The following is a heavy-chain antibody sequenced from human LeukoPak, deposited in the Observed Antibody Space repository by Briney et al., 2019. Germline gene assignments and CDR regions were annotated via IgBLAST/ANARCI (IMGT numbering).Heavy chain of an antibody. J-gene: IGHJ4*02. CDR1: GDSISNGGSISNGGHY. Sequence: PSQTLSLTCTVSGDSISNGGSISNGGHYWSWIRQFPGKGLEWIGYIYHSGNTYYNPSPESRVTMSVDTSENRFSLKVNSVTAADTAIYYCARDTRIEWLRFLDYWGQGILVTVSS. CDR2: IYHSGNT. CDR3: ARDTRIEWLRFLDY. D-gene: IGHD5-12*01. V-gene: IGHV4-31*03.